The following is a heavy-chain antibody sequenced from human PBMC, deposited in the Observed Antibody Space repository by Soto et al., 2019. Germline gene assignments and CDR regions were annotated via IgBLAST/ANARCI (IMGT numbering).Heavy chain of an antibody. V-gene: IGHV1-69*01. CDR1: GGTVSNSA. J-gene: IGHJ4*02. D-gene: IGHD2-15*01. Sequence: QVQLVQSGAEVKKPGSSVKVSCKASGGTVSNSAISWLRQAPGQGLEWMGGIIPIFGPAIYARKFRGRVTITADESTSTAYMELSTVRSDDTAVYYCGRGSSWTKVEYWGQGTLVTVSS. CDR3: GRGSSWTKVEY. CDR2: IIPIFGPA.